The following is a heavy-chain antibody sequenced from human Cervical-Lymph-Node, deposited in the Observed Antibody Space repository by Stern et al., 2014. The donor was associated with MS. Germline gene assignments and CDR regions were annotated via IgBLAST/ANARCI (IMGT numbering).Heavy chain of an antibody. D-gene: IGHD3-3*01. CDR3: ARGSREVLLPRFYFDY. V-gene: IGHV4-31*03. CDR1: GGSISSGNYY. J-gene: IGHJ4*02. CDR2: IYHRGGT. Sequence: QVQLQDSGPGLVKPSQTLSLTCTVSGGSISSGNYYWSWIRQHPGKGLEWIGAIYHRGGTYSNPPLKSRVTTSIDTSKNQFSLKLSSVTAADTAVYYCARGSREVLLPRFYFDYWGQGTLVTVSS.